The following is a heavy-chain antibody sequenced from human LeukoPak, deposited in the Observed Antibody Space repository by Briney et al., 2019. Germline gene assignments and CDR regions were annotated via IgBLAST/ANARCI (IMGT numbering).Heavy chain of an antibody. CDR2: IAYDGSRA. Sequence: GGSLRLSCAGSGFSFGGYGMHWFRQTPGKGLEWVAVIAYDGSRAFYADSVKGRFTISRDNSKNTMSVQMDDLRAEDTAVYYCTRYNNDHFDYWGQGTLVTVSS. D-gene: IGHD1-14*01. J-gene: IGHJ4*02. CDR3: TRYNNDHFDY. CDR1: GFSFGGYG. V-gene: IGHV3-33*01.